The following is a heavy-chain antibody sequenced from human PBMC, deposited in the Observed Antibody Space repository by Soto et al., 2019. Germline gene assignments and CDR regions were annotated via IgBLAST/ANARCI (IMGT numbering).Heavy chain of an antibody. J-gene: IGHJ6*02. CDR3: ARGGNFCTTCVCSLYGMDG. Sequence: QVQLVHSGAEVKKPGASVKVSCKASGYTFTSYGISWVRQAPGQGLEWTGWISAYNGNTNYAQKFQGRVTMTTDAATSTAYTELRSLRTDDTAVSYCARGGNFCTTCVCSLYGMDGWGQGTTVTVSS. CDR2: ISAYNGNT. V-gene: IGHV1-18*01. CDR1: GYTFTSYG. D-gene: IGHD2-8*01.